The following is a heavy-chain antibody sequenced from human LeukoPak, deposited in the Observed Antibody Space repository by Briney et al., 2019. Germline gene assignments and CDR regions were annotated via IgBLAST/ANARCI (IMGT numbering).Heavy chain of an antibody. CDR2: INPSGGST. Sequence: ASVKVSCKASGYTFTSYYMHWVRQAPGQGLEWMGIINPSGGSTSYAQKLQGRVTMTRDMSTSTVYMELSSLRSEDTAVYYRARRSGALDAFDIWGQGTMVTVSS. D-gene: IGHD3-10*01. V-gene: IGHV1-46*01. J-gene: IGHJ3*02. CDR3: ARRSGALDAFDI. CDR1: GYTFTSYY.